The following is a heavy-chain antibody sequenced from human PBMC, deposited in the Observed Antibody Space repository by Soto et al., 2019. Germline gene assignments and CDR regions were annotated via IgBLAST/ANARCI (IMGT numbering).Heavy chain of an antibody. J-gene: IGHJ3*02. D-gene: IGHD4-17*01. V-gene: IGHV1-24*01. CDR3: ATALASGLDDYGDYHDAFDI. CDR2: FDPEDGET. Sequence: QVQLVQSGAEVKKPGASVKVSCKVSGYTLTELSMHWVRQAPGKGLEWMGGFDPEDGETIYAQKFQGRVTMTEDTSTDTAYMELSSLRSEDTAVYYCATALASGLDDYGDYHDAFDIWGQGTMVTVSS. CDR1: GYTLTELS.